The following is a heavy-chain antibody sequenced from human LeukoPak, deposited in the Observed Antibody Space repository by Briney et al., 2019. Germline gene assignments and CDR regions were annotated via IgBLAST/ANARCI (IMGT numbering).Heavy chain of an antibody. V-gene: IGHV3-23*01. CDR1: GCTFRSFA. CDR2: MCGSVGRQ. J-gene: IGHJ3*01. Sequence: PGWSLRLSCAASGCTFRSFAMSWLRQAPGKGLDWVSGMCGSVGRQYYAAPVKGRFTISRDNSKNTLFRKLNSLGGEDTAGYYCAEGGSCTGSSCNFGSWGQGTMVTVSS. CDR3: AEGGSCTGSSCNFGS. D-gene: IGHD2-2*01.